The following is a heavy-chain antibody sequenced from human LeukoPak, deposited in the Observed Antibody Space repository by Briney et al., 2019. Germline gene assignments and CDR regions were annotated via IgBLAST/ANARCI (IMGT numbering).Heavy chain of an antibody. CDR3: AIGPRAVAGTFDY. D-gene: IGHD6-19*01. CDR2: IYYSGST. CDR1: GGSISSSSYY. V-gene: IGHV4-39*01. Sequence: SETLSLTCTVSGGSISSSSYYWGWIRQPPGKGLEWIGSIYYSGSTYYNPSLKSRVTISVDTSKNQFSLKLSSVTAADTAVYYCAIGPRAVAGTFDYWGQGTLVTVSS. J-gene: IGHJ4*02.